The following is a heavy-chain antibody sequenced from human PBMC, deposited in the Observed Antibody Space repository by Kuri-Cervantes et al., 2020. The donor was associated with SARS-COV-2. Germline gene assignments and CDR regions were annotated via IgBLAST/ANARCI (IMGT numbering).Heavy chain of an antibody. Sequence: SETLSLTCTVSGGSISSYYWSWIRQPPGKGLEWIGYIYYSGSTNYNPSLKSRVTISVDTSKNQFSLKLSSVTAADTAVYYCARQETYGSSGWALEDFDYWGQGTLVTVSS. V-gene: IGHV4-59*08. CDR2: IYYSGST. D-gene: IGHD6-19*01. J-gene: IGHJ4*02. CDR1: GGSISSYY. CDR3: ARQETYGSSGWALEDFDY.